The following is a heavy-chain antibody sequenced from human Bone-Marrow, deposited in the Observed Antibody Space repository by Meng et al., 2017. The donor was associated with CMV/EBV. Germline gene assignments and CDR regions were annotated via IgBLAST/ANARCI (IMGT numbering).Heavy chain of an antibody. CDR3: ARELRDYDFWSGYSTGFDP. CDR2: IISSRSYI. D-gene: IGHD3-3*01. J-gene: IGHJ5*02. V-gene: IGHV3-21*01. CDR1: TFSSYS. Sequence: TFSSYSMNWVRQAPGKGLEWVSSIISSRSYIYYADSVKGRFTISRDNAKNSLYLQMNSLRAEDTAVYYCARELRDYDFWSGYSTGFDPWGQGTLVTVSS.